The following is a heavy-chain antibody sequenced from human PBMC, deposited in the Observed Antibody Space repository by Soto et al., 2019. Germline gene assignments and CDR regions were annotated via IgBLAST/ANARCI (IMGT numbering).Heavy chain of an antibody. V-gene: IGHV4-34*01. CDR1: GGSFSGYY. CDR2: INHSGRT. J-gene: IGHJ4*02. CDR3: ARRPRPPRAFDY. Sequence: QVQLQQWGAGLLKPSETLSLTCAVYGGSFSGYYWSWIRQPPGKGLEWIGEINHSGRTNYNPSLKSRVTISVDTSKNQFSLKLSSVTAADTAVYYCARRPRPPRAFDYWGQGTLVTVSS.